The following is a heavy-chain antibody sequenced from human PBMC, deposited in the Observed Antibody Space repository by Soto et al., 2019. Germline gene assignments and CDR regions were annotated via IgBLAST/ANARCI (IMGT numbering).Heavy chain of an antibody. J-gene: IGHJ6*02. D-gene: IGHD6-13*01. CDR3: ARSSAGRYYYYGMDV. CDR1: GYSFTSYW. Sequence: PGESLKISCKGSGYSFTSYWIGWVRQMPGKGLEWMGIIYPGDSDTRYSPSFQGQVTISADKSISTAYLQWSSLKASDTAMYYCARSSAGRYYYYGMDVWGQGTTVTAP. V-gene: IGHV5-51*01. CDR2: IYPGDSDT.